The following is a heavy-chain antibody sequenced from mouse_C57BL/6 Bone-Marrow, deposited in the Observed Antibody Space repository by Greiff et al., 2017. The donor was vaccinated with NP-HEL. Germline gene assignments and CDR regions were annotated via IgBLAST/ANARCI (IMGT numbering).Heavy chain of an antibody. CDR3: TNYYGNYLYYAMDY. CDR1: GFNIKDDY. D-gene: IGHD2-1*01. V-gene: IGHV14-4*01. J-gene: IGHJ4*01. Sequence: VHVKQSGAELVRPGASVKLSCTASGFNIKDDYMHWVKQRPEQGLEWIGWIDPENGDTEYASKFQGKATITADTSSNTAYLQLSSLTSEDTAVYYFTNYYGNYLYYAMDYWGQGTSVTVSS. CDR2: IDPENGDT.